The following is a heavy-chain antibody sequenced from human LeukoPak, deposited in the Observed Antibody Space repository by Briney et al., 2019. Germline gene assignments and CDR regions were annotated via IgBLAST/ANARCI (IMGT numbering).Heavy chain of an antibody. CDR3: ASSPVGATDY. J-gene: IGHJ4*02. CDR2: INHSGST. Sequence: GSLRLSCAASGFTFSSYAMSWVRQAPGKGLEWIGEINHSGSTNYNPSLKSRVTISVDTSKNQFSLKLSSVTAADTAVYYCASSPVGATDYWGQGTPVTVSS. D-gene: IGHD1-26*01. V-gene: IGHV4-34*01. CDR1: GFTFSSYA.